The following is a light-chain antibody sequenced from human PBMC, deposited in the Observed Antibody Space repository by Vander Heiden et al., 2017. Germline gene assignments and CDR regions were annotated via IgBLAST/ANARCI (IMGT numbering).Light chain of an antibody. Sequence: EIVLTQSPGTLSLSPGEGATLSCRASQSVDSSYLAWYQQKPGQAPRLLIYAASSRATGIPDRFSGSGSGTDFTLTISRLEPEDFAVYYCQQYGSAPMYTFGQGTKLEIK. CDR3: QQYGSAPMYT. J-gene: IGKJ2*01. CDR1: QSVDSSY. V-gene: IGKV3-20*01. CDR2: AAS.